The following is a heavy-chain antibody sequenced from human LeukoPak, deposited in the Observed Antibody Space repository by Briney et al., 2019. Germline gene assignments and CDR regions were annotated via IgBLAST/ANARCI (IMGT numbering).Heavy chain of an antibody. J-gene: IGHJ5*02. V-gene: IGHV1-18*01. CDR1: GYTFTSYG. D-gene: IGHD3-16*01. CDR2: ISAYNGNT. CDR3: ARAMRGSEHLNNWFDP. Sequence: GASVKVSCKASGYTFTSYGISWVRQAPGQGLEWMGWISAYNGNTNYAQKLQGRVTMTTDTSTSTAYMELSSLRSEDTAVYYCARAMRGSEHLNNWFDPWGQGTLVTISS.